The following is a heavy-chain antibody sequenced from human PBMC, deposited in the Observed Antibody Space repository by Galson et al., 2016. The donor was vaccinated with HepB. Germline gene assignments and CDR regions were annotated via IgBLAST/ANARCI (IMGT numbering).Heavy chain of an antibody. D-gene: IGHD2-2*01. V-gene: IGHV4-4*02. CDR1: GGSISSNNW. Sequence: SETLSLTCTVSGGSISSNNWWTWVRQPPGKGLEWIGEIYHSGGSNYNPSLKRRVTMSVDKSKNQFSLKLTSVTAADTAVYYCTRDLVPAAMDGMDVWGQGTTVTVSS. J-gene: IGHJ6*02. CDR3: TRDLVPAAMDGMDV. CDR2: IYHSGGS.